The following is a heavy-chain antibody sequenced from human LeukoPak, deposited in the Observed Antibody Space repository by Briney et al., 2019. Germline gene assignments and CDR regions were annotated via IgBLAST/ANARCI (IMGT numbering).Heavy chain of an antibody. Sequence: SETLSLTCTVSGVSISSYYWGWIRQPPGKGLEWIGSIYYSGSTYYNPSLKSRVTISVDTSKNQFSLKLSSVTAADTAVYYCARSRPLYSGYDSYFEYWGQGTLVTVSS. CDR3: ARSRPLYSGYDSYFEY. V-gene: IGHV4-39*07. J-gene: IGHJ4*02. D-gene: IGHD5-12*01. CDR1: GVSISSYY. CDR2: IYYSGST.